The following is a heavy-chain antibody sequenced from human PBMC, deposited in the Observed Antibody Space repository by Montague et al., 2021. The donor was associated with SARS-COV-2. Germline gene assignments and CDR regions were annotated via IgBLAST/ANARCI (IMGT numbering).Heavy chain of an antibody. D-gene: IGHD3-22*01. J-gene: IGHJ3*02. CDR1: GGSISSYY. V-gene: IGHV4-59*08. CDR2: IYYSGST. Sequence: SETLSLTCTVSGGSISSYYWSWIRQPPGKGLEWIGYIYYSGSTNYNPSLKSRVTISVDTSKNQFSLKLGSVTAADTAVYYCARQYYGSSGEDAFDIWGQGTMVTVSS. CDR3: ARQYYGSSGEDAFDI.